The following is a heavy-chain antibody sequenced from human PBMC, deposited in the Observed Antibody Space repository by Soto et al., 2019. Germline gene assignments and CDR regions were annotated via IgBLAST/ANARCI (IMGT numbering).Heavy chain of an antibody. CDR3: ARCYWVLDY. Sequence: QVQLQQWGAGLLKPSETLSLTCAVYGGSFSGYYWSWIRQHPGKGLEWIGEINHSGSTNYNPSLKSRVTISVDTYKNQFSLTLSSVTAADTAVYYCARCYWVLDYWGQGTLVTVSA. CDR1: GGSFSGYY. J-gene: IGHJ4*02. V-gene: IGHV4-34*01. CDR2: INHSGST. D-gene: IGHD2-8*02.